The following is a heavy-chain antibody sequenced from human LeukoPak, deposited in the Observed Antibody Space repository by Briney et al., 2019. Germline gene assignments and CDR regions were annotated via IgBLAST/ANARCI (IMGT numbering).Heavy chain of an antibody. CDR3: ARHYYDSSGYDAFDI. V-gene: IGHV1-2*02. D-gene: IGHD3-22*01. CDR1: GYTFTGYY. J-gene: IGHJ3*02. Sequence: ASVTVSCKASGYTFTGYYMHWVRQAPGQGLEWMGWINPNSGGTNYAQKFQGRVTMTRDTSISTAYMELSRLRSDDTAVFYCARHYYDSSGYDAFDIWGQGTMVTVSS. CDR2: INPNSGGT.